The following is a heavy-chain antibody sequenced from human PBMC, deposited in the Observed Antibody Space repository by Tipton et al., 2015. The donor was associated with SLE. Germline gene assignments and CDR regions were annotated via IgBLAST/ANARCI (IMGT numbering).Heavy chain of an antibody. V-gene: IGHV3-21*05. CDR3: ARDRAAGTSDY. D-gene: IGHD6-13*01. J-gene: IGHJ4*02. CDR2: ISSSSSYT. CDR1: GFTFSSYA. Sequence: SLRLSCAASGFTFSSYALHWVRQAPGKGLEWVSYISSSSSYTNYADSVKGRFTISRDNAKNSLYLQMNSLRAEDTAVYYCARDRAAGTSDYWGQGTLVTVSS.